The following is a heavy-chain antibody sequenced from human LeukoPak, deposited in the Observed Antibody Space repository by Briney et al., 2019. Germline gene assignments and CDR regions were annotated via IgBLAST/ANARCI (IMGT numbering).Heavy chain of an antibody. Sequence: PSETLSLTCAVSGGSISSSNWWSWVRQSPGKGLEWIGEIFQSGSTYYNPSLKSRVTISVDKSKNQFSLKLSSVIAADTAVYYCARDTGYYFDWGQGTLVTVSS. D-gene: IGHD3-22*01. CDR3: ARDTGYYFD. CDR2: IFQSGST. CDR1: GGSISSSNW. V-gene: IGHV4-4*02. J-gene: IGHJ4*02.